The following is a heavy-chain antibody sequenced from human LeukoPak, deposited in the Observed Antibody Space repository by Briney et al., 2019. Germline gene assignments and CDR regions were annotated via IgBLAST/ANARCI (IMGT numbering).Heavy chain of an antibody. CDR2: VACSGRT. Sequence: SETLSLTCIVSGGSISSYYWNWIRQPPGKGVGGIGYVACSGRTDYNPSLKSRVTISIDTSKNQFSLKLTSVTAADTAVYYCARPGRDSTDDWHFDLWGRGTLVTVSS. V-gene: IGHV4-59*08. CDR1: GGSISSYY. J-gene: IGHJ2*01. CDR3: ARPGRDSTDDWHFDL. D-gene: IGHD2-21*02.